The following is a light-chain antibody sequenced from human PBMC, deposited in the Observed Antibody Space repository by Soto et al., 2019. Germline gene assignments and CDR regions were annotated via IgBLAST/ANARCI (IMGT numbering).Light chain of an antibody. CDR3: QQSHSNPIT. J-gene: IGKJ5*01. Sequence: DIQMTQYPSSLSASVGDRYTITCRTSQRIISYLNWYQQKPGKAPKLLIYAASRLQSGVPSRFSGSGSGTDFTLTISNLQPEDFATYFCQQSHSNPITFGQGTRLQIK. V-gene: IGKV1-39*01. CDR2: AAS. CDR1: QRIISY.